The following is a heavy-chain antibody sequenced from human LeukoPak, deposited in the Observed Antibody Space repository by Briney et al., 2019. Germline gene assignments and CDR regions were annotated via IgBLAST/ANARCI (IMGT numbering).Heavy chain of an antibody. CDR3: ARVLRGYFDY. J-gene: IGHJ4*02. V-gene: IGHV1-18*01. CDR1: GYTFTSHG. CDR2: ISANNGDT. D-gene: IGHD3-16*01. Sequence: ASVKVSCKTSGYTFTSHGVSWVRQAPGQGLEWMGWISANNGDTNYAQKLQGRVTMTTDTSTSTAYMELRSLRSDDTAVYYCARVLRGYFDYWGQGTLVTVSS.